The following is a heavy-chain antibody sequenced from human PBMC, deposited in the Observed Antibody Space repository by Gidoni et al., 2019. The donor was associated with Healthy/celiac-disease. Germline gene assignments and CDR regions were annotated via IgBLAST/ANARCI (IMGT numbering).Heavy chain of an antibody. CDR1: GYTFTSYG. J-gene: IGHJ4*02. CDR2: ISAYNGNT. V-gene: IGHV1-18*01. D-gene: IGHD2-2*01. Sequence: QVQLVQSGAEVKKPGASVKVSCKASGYTFTSYGISWVRQAPGQGLEWMGWISAYNGNTNDAQKLQGRVTMTTDTSTSTAYMELRSLRSDDTAVYYCARDLPVGIVVVPAKNYFDYWGQGTLVTVSS. CDR3: ARDLPVGIVVVPAKNYFDY.